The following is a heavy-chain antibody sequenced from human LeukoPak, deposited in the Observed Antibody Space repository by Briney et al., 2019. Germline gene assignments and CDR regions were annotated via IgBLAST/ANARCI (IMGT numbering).Heavy chain of an antibody. CDR1: GVSISSISYY. D-gene: IGHD6-13*01. V-gene: IGHV4-39*01. Sequence: PSETLSLTCTVSGVSISSISYYWGWNRQPPGKGLEWIGSIYHSGTTYYNPSLKSRVIMSVDTSKNQFSLKLSSVTAADTAVYYCARHPRQQLAYFDYWGQGTQVTVSS. CDR3: ARHPRQQLAYFDY. J-gene: IGHJ4*02. CDR2: IYHSGTT.